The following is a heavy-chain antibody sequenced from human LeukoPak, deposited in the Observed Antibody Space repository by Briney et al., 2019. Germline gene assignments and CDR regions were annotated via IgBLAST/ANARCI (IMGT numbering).Heavy chain of an antibody. CDR1: GYTFTSYG. Sequence: GASVKVSCKASGYTFTSYGISWVRQATGQGLEWMGWMNPNSGNTGYAQKFQGRVTITRNTSISTAYMELSSLRSEDTAVYYCARGLKYYDILTGYQSPHAFDIWGQGTMVTVSS. V-gene: IGHV1-8*03. CDR3: ARGLKYYDILTGYQSPHAFDI. CDR2: MNPNSGNT. D-gene: IGHD3-9*01. J-gene: IGHJ3*02.